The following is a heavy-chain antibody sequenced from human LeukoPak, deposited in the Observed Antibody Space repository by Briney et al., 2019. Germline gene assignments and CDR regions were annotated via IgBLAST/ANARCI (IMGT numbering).Heavy chain of an antibody. CDR2: IYHSGNT. CDR1: GGSISSSNW. CDR3: ASNSFDYYGSGSYSVDY. J-gene: IGHJ4*02. Sequence: PSGTLSLTCAVSGGSISSSNWWSWVRQPPGKGLEWIGEIYHSGNTNYNPSLKSRVTISVDTSKNQFSLKLSSVTAADTAVYYCASNSFDYYGSGSYSVDYWGQGTLVTVSS. D-gene: IGHD3-10*01. V-gene: IGHV4-4*02.